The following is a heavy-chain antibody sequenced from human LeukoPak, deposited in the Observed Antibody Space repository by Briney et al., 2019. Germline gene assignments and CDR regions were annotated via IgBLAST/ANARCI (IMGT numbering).Heavy chain of an antibody. CDR2: INPNSGGT. J-gene: IGHJ4*02. D-gene: IGHD3-10*01. Sequence: ASVKVSCKASGYTFTGYYMHWVRQAPGQGLEWMGRINPNSGGTNYAQKLQGRVTMTTDTSTSTAYMELRSLRSDDTAVYYCARVPSYYYGSGSQYWGQGTLVTVSS. CDR1: GYTFTGYY. V-gene: IGHV1-2*06. CDR3: ARVPSYYYGSGSQY.